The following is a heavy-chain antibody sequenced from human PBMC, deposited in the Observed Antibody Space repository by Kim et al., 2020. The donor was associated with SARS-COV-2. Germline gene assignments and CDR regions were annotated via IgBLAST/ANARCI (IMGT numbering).Heavy chain of an antibody. J-gene: IGHJ4*01. CDR2: ISGYDGDT. CDR1: GYVFTVYG. Sequence: ASVKVSCKASGYVFTVYGISWVRQAPGQGLEWMGWISGYDGDTRYAQKFQGRVTMTTDTSTSTAYMELRSLRSDDTAVYYCAREFYGGNSDFDYWGHGILVTVSS. D-gene: IGHD2-21*02. V-gene: IGHV1-18*01. CDR3: AREFYGGNSDFDY.